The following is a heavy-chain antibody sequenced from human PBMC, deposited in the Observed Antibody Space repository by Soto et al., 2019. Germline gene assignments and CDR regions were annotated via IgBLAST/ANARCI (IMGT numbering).Heavy chain of an antibody. D-gene: IGHD5-18*01. J-gene: IGHJ4*02. V-gene: IGHV3-20*04. CDR1: GFGFDEYG. CDR3: ARDHSWVYGYGDHGDS. CDR2: INRHGDST. Sequence: EVHLVESGGGVVRPGGSLRLSCAASGFGFDEYGMSWVRQGPGKGLEWVSGINRHGDSTGYADSVKGRFTISRDNAKNSLDLQMKGLRAEDTAFYYCARDHSWVYGYGDHGDSWGQGTLVTVSS.